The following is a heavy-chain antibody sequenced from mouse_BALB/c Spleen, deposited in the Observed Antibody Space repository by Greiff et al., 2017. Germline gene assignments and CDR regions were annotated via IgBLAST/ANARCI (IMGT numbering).Heavy chain of an antibody. J-gene: IGHJ3*01. V-gene: IGHV3-6*02. CDR1: GYSITSGYY. Sequence: DVKLQESGPGLVKPSQSLSLTCSVTGYSITSGYYWNWIRQFPGNKLEWMGYISYDGSNNYNPSLKNRISITRDTSKNQFFLKLNSVTTEDTATYYCAREGVYGNYWFAYWGQGTLVTVSA. D-gene: IGHD2-1*01. CDR2: ISYDGSN. CDR3: AREGVYGNYWFAY.